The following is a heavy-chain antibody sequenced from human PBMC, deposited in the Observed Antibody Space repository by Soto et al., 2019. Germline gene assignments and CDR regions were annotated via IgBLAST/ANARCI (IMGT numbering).Heavy chain of an antibody. Sequence: ASVKVSCKASGYTFTSYGISGVRQAPGQGLEWMGWISAYNGNTNYAQKLQGRVTMTTDTSTSTAYMELRSLRSDDTAVYYCARDAYDYIWGSYRARFDYWGQGTLVTVSS. D-gene: IGHD3-16*02. CDR2: ISAYNGNT. J-gene: IGHJ4*02. V-gene: IGHV1-18*01. CDR1: GYTFTSYG. CDR3: ARDAYDYIWGSYRARFDY.